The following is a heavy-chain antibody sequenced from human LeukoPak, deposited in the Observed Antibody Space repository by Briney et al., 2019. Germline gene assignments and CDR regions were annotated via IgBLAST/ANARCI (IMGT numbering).Heavy chain of an antibody. CDR3: ARDTQVQGYSYGFDY. Sequence: ASVKVSCKASGYIFTSNYIHWVRQAPGQGLEWMGMIYPRDGSTSYAQRFQDRVTVTRDTSISTAYMELSRLRSDDTAVYYCARDTQVQGYSYGFDYWGQGTLVTVSS. V-gene: IGHV1-46*01. CDR1: GYIFTSNY. CDR2: IYPRDGST. J-gene: IGHJ4*02. D-gene: IGHD5-18*01.